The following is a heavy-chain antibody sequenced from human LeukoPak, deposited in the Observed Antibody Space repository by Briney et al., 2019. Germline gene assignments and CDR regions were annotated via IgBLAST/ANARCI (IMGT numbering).Heavy chain of an antibody. D-gene: IGHD5-24*01. Sequence: GESLKISCKGSGYRFTSYWIGWVRQMPGKGLEWMGVIYPGDSDIRYSPSFQGQVTISADESINTAYLQWSGLKASDTAIYYCARRDGYNHVDYWGQGTLVTVSS. CDR1: GYRFTSYW. V-gene: IGHV5-51*01. J-gene: IGHJ4*02. CDR3: ARRDGYNHVDY. CDR2: IYPGDSDI.